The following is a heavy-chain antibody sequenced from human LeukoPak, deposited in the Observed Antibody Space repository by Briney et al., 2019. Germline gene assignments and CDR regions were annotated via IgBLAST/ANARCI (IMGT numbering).Heavy chain of an antibody. D-gene: IGHD4-17*01. J-gene: IGHJ6*02. Sequence: SETLSLTCGVYGGSFSGYYWNWIRQPPGKGLEWIGYIYYSGSTNYNPSLKSRVTISVDTSKNQFSLKLSSVTAADTAVYYCARSDYGDYGMDVWGQGTTVTVSS. V-gene: IGHV4-59*01. CDR3: ARSDYGDYGMDV. CDR1: GGSFSGYY. CDR2: IYYSGST.